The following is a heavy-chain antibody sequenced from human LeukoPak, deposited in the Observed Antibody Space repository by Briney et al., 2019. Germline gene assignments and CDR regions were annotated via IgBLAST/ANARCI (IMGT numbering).Heavy chain of an antibody. Sequence: GGSLRLSCVASGFSFKTYEMNWVRQAPGKGLEWISYISVGGSDEDYADSVKGRFSISRDNAKNSLFLQMNSLRVEDTAVYYCARDVGFNNGWPAWGQGTLLTVSS. D-gene: IGHD6-19*01. CDR1: GFSFKTYE. CDR3: ARDVGFNNGWPA. CDR2: ISVGGSDE. J-gene: IGHJ5*02. V-gene: IGHV3-48*03.